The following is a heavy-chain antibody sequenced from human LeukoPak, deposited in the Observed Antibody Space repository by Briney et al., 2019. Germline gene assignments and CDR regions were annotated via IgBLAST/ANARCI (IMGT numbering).Heavy chain of an antibody. Sequence: GASVKVSCKASGYTFTSYDINWVRQATGQGLEWMGWMNPNSGNTGYAQKFQGRVTMTRNTPISTAYMELSSLRSEDTAVYYCARGRRKTVAGIRYYFDYWGQGTLVTVSS. CDR2: MNPNSGNT. CDR3: ARGRRKTVAGIRYYFDY. J-gene: IGHJ4*02. D-gene: IGHD6-19*01. V-gene: IGHV1-8*01. CDR1: GYTFTSYD.